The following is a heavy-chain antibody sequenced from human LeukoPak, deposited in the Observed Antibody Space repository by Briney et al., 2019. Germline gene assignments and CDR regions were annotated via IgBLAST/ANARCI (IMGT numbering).Heavy chain of an antibody. CDR2: IYTSGST. CDR1: GGSISSGSYY. D-gene: IGHD6-19*01. J-gene: IGHJ3*01. CDR3: AREDAVSSDDAFDL. V-gene: IGHV4-61*02. Sequence: PSQTLSLTCTVSGGSISSGSYYWSWIRQPAGKGLEWIGRIYTSGSTNYNPSLKSRVTISVDTSKNQFSLKLSSVTAADTAVYYCAREDAVSSDDAFDLWGQGTMVTVS.